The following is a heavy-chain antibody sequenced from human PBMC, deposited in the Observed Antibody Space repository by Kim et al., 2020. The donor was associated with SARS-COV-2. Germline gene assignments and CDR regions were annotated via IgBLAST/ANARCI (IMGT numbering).Heavy chain of an antibody. CDR1: GGSISSSSYY. D-gene: IGHD4-17*01. CDR2: IYYSGST. CDR3: ARDRGTTVVTYYYYYYGMDV. Sequence: SETLSLTCTVSGGSISSSSYYWGWIRQPPGKGLEWIGSIYYSGSTYYNPSLKSRVTISVDTSKNQFSLKLSSVTAADTAVYYCARDRGTTVVTYYYYYYGMDVWGQGTTVTVSS. V-gene: IGHV4-39*07. J-gene: IGHJ6*02.